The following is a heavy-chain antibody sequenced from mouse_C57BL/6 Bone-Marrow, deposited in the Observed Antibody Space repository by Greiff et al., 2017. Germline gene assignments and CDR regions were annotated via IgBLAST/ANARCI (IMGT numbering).Heavy chain of an antibody. CDR1: GYAFSSYW. CDR3: ARDYGSSSYYFDY. CDR2: IYPGDGDT. Sequence: VQLKQSGAELVKPGASVKISCKASGYAFSSYWMNWVKQRPGKGLEWIGQIYPGDGDTNYNGKFKGKGTLTADKSYSTAYMQLSSLTSEDSAVYFCARDYGSSSYYFDYWGQGTTLTVSS. D-gene: IGHD1-1*01. J-gene: IGHJ2*01. V-gene: IGHV1-80*01.